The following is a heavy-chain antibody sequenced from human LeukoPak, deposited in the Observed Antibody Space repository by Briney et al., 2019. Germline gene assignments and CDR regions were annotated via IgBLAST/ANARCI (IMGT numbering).Heavy chain of an antibody. CDR3: VHRRIYSPFDY. D-gene: IGHD4-11*01. CDR2: IYWDDDK. Sequence: SGPTLVNPTQTLTLTCTFSGFSLSTSGVGVGWVRQPPGKALEWLALIYWDDDKRYNSSLKSRLTITKDTCKNQVVLTMTNVDPVDTATYYCVHRRIYSPFDYWGQGALVTVSS. CDR1: GFSLSTSGVG. V-gene: IGHV2-5*02. J-gene: IGHJ4*02.